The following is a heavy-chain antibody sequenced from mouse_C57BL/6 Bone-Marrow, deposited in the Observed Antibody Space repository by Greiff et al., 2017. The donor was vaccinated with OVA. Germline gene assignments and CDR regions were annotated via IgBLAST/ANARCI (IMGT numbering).Heavy chain of an antibody. D-gene: IGHD1-1*02. Sequence: EVKLVESGGGLVKPGGSLKLPCAASGSTFSSYALSWVRQPPEKRLEWVATISVGGGYTSIPDNEKGRYTIAKDNAKNNLYLQMSHLKSEDTAMYYCARYGRIWGAMDYWGQGTSVTVSS. CDR3: ARYGRIWGAMDY. CDR1: GSTFSSYA. J-gene: IGHJ4*01. CDR2: ISVGGGYT. V-gene: IGHV5-4*03.